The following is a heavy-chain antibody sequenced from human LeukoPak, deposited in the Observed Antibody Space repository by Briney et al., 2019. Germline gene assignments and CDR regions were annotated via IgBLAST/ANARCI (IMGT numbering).Heavy chain of an antibody. J-gene: IGHJ3*01. V-gene: IGHV4-4*07. D-gene: IGHD3-16*02. Sequence: PSETLSLTCTVSGSYITNFYWGWVRQPAGKGLEWIGRIYATGSINYNPSLNTSKNQFSLRLTSVTAADTAVYYCARDRYFDFWGPGTTVTVSS. CDR1: GSYITNFY. CDR3: ARDRYFDF. CDR2: IYATGSI.